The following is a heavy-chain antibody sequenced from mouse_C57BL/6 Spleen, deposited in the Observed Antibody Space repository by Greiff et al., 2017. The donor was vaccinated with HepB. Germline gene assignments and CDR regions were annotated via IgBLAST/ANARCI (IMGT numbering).Heavy chain of an antibody. CDR3: ARRLYGYDGDYYAMDY. D-gene: IGHD2-2*01. V-gene: IGHV1-80*01. CDR2: IYPGDGDT. CDR1: GYAFSSYW. Sequence: QVQLQQSGAELVKPGASVKISCKASGYAFSSYWMNWVKQRPGKGLEWIGQIYPGDGDTNYNGKFKGKATLTADKSSSTAYMQLSSLTSEDSAVYFCARRLYGYDGDYYAMDYWGQGTSVTVSS. J-gene: IGHJ4*01.